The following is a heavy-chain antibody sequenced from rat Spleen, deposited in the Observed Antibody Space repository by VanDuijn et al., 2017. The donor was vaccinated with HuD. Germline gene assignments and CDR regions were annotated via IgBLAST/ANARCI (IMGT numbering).Heavy chain of an antibody. D-gene: IGHD1-9*01. CDR1: GFTFNNYW. CDR3: VRCGYNYGWFAY. V-gene: IGHV5-31*01. J-gene: IGHJ3*01. CDR2: ITNAAGKV. Sequence: EVQLVESGGGLVQPGRSLKLSCVASGFTFNNYWMTWIRQAPKKGLEWVASITNAAGKVYYPDSVKARFTISRDTAQTILYLQITGPRSGDTATYYCVRCGYNYGWFAYWRQGTLVTVSS.